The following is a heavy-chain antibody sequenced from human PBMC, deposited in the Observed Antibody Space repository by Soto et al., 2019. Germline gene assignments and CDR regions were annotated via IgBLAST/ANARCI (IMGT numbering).Heavy chain of an antibody. CDR3: AKEVRRWFGELLHSGG. CDR2: ISGSGGST. D-gene: IGHD3-10*01. V-gene: IGHV3-23*01. J-gene: IGHJ4*02. Sequence: GGSLRLSCAASGFTFSSYAMSWVRQAPGKGLEWVSAISGSGGSTYYADSVKGRFTISRDNSKNTLYLQMNSLRAEDTAVYYCAKEVRRWFGELLHSGGWGQGTLVTVSS. CDR1: GFTFSSYA.